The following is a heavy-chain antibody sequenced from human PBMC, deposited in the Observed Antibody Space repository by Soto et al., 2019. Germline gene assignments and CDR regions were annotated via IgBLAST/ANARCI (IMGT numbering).Heavy chain of an antibody. CDR2: TYYRSKWYY. CDR3: ARGEQYSGRIFDY. Sequence: PSQTLSLTCAITGDSVSSNSAGWSWVRQSPSRGLEWLGRTYYRSKWYYEYAVSVRGRITINPDTSKNQYSVQLNSVTPEDTAVYFCARGEQYSGRIFDYWGQGTLVTVSS. V-gene: IGHV6-1*01. D-gene: IGHD1-26*01. J-gene: IGHJ4*01. CDR1: GDSVSSNSAG.